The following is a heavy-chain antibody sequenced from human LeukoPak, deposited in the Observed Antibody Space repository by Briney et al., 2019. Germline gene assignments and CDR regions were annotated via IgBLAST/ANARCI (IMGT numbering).Heavy chain of an antibody. CDR3: ARDEGRESPDDAFDI. J-gene: IGHJ3*02. Sequence: SETLSLTCTVSGGSISSYYWSWIRQPAGKGLEWIGRIYTSGSTNYNPSLKSRVTMSVDTSKNQFSLKLSSVTAADTAVYYCARDEGRESPDDAFDIWGQGTMVTVSS. CDR1: GGSISSYY. CDR2: IYTSGST. V-gene: IGHV4-4*07. D-gene: IGHD3-10*01.